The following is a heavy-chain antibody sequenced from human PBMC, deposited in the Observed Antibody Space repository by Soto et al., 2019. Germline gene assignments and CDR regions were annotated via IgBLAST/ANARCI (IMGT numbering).Heavy chain of an antibody. CDR3: ARDRGARGLDV. Sequence: EVQLVESGGNLVKPGGSLRLSCAASGFTFSSFAMNWVRQAPGKGLEWVSSISGASINIYYADSEKGRFTISRDNAKNSVYLQMNSLRAEDTAVYYCARDRGARGLDVWGQGTTVTVSS. J-gene: IGHJ6*02. D-gene: IGHD3-10*01. V-gene: IGHV3-21*01. CDR1: GFTFSSFA. CDR2: ISGASINI.